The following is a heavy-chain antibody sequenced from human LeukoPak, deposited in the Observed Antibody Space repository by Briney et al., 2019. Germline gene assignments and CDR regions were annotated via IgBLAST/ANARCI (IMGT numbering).Heavy chain of an antibody. V-gene: IGHV3-66*01. CDR2: IYSGGST. CDR3: ASSGWTIGGFDF. Sequence: GGSLRLSCAASGFTVSSNYMNWVRQAPGKGLEWVSVIYSGGSTYYADSVKGRFTVSRDNSKNTLYLQMNSLRAEDTAVYYCASSGWTIGGFDFWGQGTLVTVSS. CDR1: GFTVSSNY. D-gene: IGHD6-19*01. J-gene: IGHJ4*02.